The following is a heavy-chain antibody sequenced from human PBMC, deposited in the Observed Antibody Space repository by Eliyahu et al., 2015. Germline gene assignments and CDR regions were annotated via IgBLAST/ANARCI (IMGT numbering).Heavy chain of an antibody. CDR1: GYXLRXGYX. V-gene: IGHV4-38-2*01. CDR3: ASPGGQGYYFAY. J-gene: IGHJ4*02. CDR2: IYHSGST. Sequence: QVQLQESGPGLVKPSETLSLTCXVSGYXLRXGYXWGWIRXPPGKGLEWXGTIYHSGSTYYSPSLKSRVTISIDTSKNQFSLKLSSVTAADTAIYYCASPGGQGYYFAYWGQGTLVTVSS. D-gene: IGHD2-8*02.